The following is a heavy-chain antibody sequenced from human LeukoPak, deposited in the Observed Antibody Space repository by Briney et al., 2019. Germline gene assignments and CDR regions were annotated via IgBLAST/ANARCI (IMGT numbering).Heavy chain of an antibody. D-gene: IGHD3-10*01. J-gene: IGHJ4*02. CDR3: TTDLGTYYHGSQRLIPIDY. V-gene: IGHV3-15*01. CDR1: GFTFTNAW. CDR2: IKSKTDGETT. Sequence: GGSLRLSCVDSGFTFTNAWMSWVRQAPGKGLEWIGRIKSKTDGETTNYAQPVRGRFTISRDDSKSAVYLQMNSLKIEDTAVYYCTTDLGTYYHGSQRLIPIDYWGQGTLVTVSS.